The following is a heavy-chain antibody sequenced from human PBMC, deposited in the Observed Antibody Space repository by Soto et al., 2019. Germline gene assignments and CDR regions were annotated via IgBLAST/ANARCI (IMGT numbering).Heavy chain of an antibody. J-gene: IGHJ4*01. CDR3: ARDRIGTTGTLDY. V-gene: IGHV1-46*01. CDR1: GNTFTRSF. D-gene: IGHD1-1*01. CDR2: INPSGGGP. Sequence: QVQLVQSGAEVKKPGASVKVSCKASGNTFTRSFMHWVRQAPGQRLEWLGLINPSGGGPNYAQKFHGRITLTRDTSTSTLYMELRSLTSEDTAVYYCARDRIGTTGTLDYWAHGTLVTVSS.